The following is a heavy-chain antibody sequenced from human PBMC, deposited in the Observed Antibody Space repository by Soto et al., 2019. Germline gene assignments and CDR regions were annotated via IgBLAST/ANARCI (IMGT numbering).Heavy chain of an antibody. J-gene: IGHJ5*02. CDR3: ARGAKSPLSGVVVPPSFDP. V-gene: IGHV3-30*03. D-gene: IGHD3-3*01. Sequence: QVQLVESGGGVVLPGRSLRVSCAASGFTFSTYDMHWVRQAPGKGLEWVAFSSYDGGKEFYADSVKARFTISRDNSQNKMYLKINNLRHDDRAVYWCARGAKSPLSGVVVPPSFDPVGQETLFTVSP. CDR1: GFTFSTYD. CDR2: SSYDGGKE.